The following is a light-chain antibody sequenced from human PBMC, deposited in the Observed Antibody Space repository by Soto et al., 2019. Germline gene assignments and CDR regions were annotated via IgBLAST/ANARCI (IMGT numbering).Light chain of an antibody. V-gene: IGLV2-8*01. J-gene: IGLJ1*01. CDR2: EVS. CDR1: SSDVGGYNY. Sequence: QSVLTQPPSASGSFGESVTISCNGTSSDVGGYNYVSWYQQHPGKAPKLMIYEVSERPSGVPDRFSGSKSGNTASLTVSGLQADDEADYYCSSYSGTNYHYVFGTGTKSPS. CDR3: SSYSGTNYHYV.